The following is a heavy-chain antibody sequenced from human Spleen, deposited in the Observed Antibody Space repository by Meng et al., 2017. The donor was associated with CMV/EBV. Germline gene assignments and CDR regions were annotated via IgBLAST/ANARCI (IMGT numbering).Heavy chain of an antibody. D-gene: IGHD3-10*01. CDR2: IYPGDSDT. V-gene: IGHV5-51*01. CDR1: GYNFDTYW. Sequence: KVSCAGSGYNFDTYWVAWVRQMPGKGLEWMGIIYPGDSDTKYGPSFQGQITFSADKSINTAYLQWSSLKTSDTATYYCAREGARGMDVWGQGTTVTVSS. CDR3: AREGARGMDV. J-gene: IGHJ6*02.